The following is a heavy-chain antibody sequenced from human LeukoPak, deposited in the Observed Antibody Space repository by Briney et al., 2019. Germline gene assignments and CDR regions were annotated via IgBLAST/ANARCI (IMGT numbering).Heavy chain of an antibody. J-gene: IGHJ4*02. V-gene: IGHV4-59*01. CDR3: ARDGVGVMRAFDY. D-gene: IGHD3-16*01. CDR2: IHYSGST. Sequence: SETLSLMCSVSGGFISSYYWSWIRQPPGKGLEWIGYIHYSGSTNYNPSLKSRVTISVDTSKNQFSLKLSSVTAADTAVYYCARDGVGVMRAFDYWGEETGVSVSS. CDR1: GGFISSYY.